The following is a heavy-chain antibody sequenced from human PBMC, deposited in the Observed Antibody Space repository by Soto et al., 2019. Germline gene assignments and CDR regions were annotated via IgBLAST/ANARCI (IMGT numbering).Heavy chain of an antibody. Sequence: GGSLRLSCVASGFTFSTYVMCWVRQAPGTGLEWVSVISGSGSNTYYTDSVKDRLTIFRVNSQNTQFLQMNSLRAEDKAVYYFAKEKPPPACFDFWGRGTLVTVSS. V-gene: IGHV3-23*01. CDR2: ISGSGSNT. CDR1: GFTFSTYV. CDR3: AKEKPPPACFDF. J-gene: IGHJ4*02.